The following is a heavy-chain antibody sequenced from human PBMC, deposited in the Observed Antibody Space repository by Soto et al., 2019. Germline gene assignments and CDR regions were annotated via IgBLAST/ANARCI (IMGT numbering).Heavy chain of an antibody. CDR1: GFTFSNAW. D-gene: IGHD2-2*01. CDR2: IKSKTDGGTT. J-gene: IGHJ6*02. V-gene: IGHV3-15*07. Sequence: GGSLRLSCAASGFTFSNAWMNWVRQAPGKGLEWVGRIKSKTDGGTTDYAAPVKGRFTISRDDSKNTLYLQMNSLKTEDTAVYYCTTGPSSSRYCSSTSCYYYYYGMDVWGQGTTVTVSS. CDR3: TTGPSSSRYCSSTSCYYYYYGMDV.